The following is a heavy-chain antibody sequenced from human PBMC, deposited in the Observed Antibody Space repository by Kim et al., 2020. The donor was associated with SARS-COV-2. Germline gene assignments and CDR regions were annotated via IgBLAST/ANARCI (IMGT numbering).Heavy chain of an antibody. J-gene: IGHJ2*01. CDR2: IRSKANSYAT. CDR3: TSQSYRWELQDWYFDL. CDR1: GFTFSGSA. Sequence: GGSLRLSCAASGFTFSGSAMHWVRQASGKGLEWVGRIRSKANSYATAYAASVKGRFTISRDDSKNTAYLQMNSLKTEDTAVYYCTSQSYRWELQDWYFDLWGRGTLVTVSS. D-gene: IGHD1-26*01. V-gene: IGHV3-73*01.